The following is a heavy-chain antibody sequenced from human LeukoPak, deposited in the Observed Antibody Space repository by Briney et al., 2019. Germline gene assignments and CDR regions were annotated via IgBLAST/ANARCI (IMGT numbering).Heavy chain of an antibody. CDR1: GYTLTELS. D-gene: IGHD1-26*01. V-gene: IGHV1-24*01. CDR2: FDPEDGET. CDR3: ATKRSGSYYEPYFDY. J-gene: IGHJ4*02. Sequence: ASVKVSCKVSGYTLTELSMHWVRQAPGKGLEWMGGFDPEDGETIYAQKFQGRVTMTEDTSTDTAYMELSSLRSEDTAVYYCATKRSGSYYEPYFDYWGQGTLVTVSS.